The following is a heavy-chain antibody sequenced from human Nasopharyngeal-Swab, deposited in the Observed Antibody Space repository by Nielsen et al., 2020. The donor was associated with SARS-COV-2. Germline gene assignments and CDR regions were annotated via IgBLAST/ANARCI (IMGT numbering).Heavy chain of an antibody. Sequence: LRLTCTVSGGSISRGGDDWSGIRQHPGKGLEWIGYIYYSGSTYYNPSLKSRVTISVDTSKNQFSLKLSSVTAADTAVYYCARARITMIVVVDAFDIWGQGTMVTVSS. V-gene: IGHV4-31*03. J-gene: IGHJ3*02. CDR2: IYYSGST. CDR1: GGSISRGGDD. D-gene: IGHD3-22*01. CDR3: ARARITMIVVVDAFDI.